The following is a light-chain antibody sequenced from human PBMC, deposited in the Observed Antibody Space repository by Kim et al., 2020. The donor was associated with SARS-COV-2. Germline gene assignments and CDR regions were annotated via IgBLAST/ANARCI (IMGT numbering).Light chain of an antibody. CDR2: EGS. Sequence: QSINISCTGPINDIGCFALVPWYQHHPGKAPHLIIYEGSNMPSGVSFRFSGSKSGTTASLTISALQAEDEADYYCSSYASDTTNYLFGTGTKVTVL. V-gene: IGLV2-23*01. CDR1: INDIGCFAL. J-gene: IGLJ1*01. CDR3: SSYASDTTNYL.